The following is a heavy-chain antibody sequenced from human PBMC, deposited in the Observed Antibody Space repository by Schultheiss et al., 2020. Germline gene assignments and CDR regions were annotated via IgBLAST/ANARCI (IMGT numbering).Heavy chain of an antibody. V-gene: IGHV3-48*04. Sequence: GESLKISCAASGFTFSSYGMHWVRQAPGKGLEWVSYISRSSSTIYYADSVKGRFTISRDNAKNSLYLQMNSLRAEDTAVYYCARDQYCSSGFCNMRMGYRAFDIWGQGTMVTVSS. CDR1: GFTFSSYG. CDR2: ISRSSSTI. D-gene: IGHD2-15*01. J-gene: IGHJ3*02. CDR3: ARDQYCSSGFCNMRMGYRAFDI.